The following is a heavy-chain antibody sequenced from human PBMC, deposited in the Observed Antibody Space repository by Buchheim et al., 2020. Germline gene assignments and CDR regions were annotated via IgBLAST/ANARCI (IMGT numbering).Heavy chain of an antibody. Sequence: EVQLVESGGGLVHPGGSLRLSCAASGFTFNNYWIHWVRQAPGKGLVWVSRINNDGRTTNYADSVEGRFTIHRDNAKNTVYLQMNILRVEDTAVYYCAREGVMHATPFDYWGQGSL. J-gene: IGHJ4*02. CDR1: GFTFNNYW. V-gene: IGHV3-74*01. D-gene: IGHD2-15*01. CDR2: INNDGRTT. CDR3: AREGVMHATPFDY.